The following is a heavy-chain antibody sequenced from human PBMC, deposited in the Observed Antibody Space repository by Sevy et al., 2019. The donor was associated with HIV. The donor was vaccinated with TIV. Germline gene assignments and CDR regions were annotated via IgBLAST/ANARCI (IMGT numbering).Heavy chain of an antibody. J-gene: IGHJ3*02. CDR3: AIEGGLSIYYDSRGGGDI. D-gene: IGHD3-22*01. Sequence: GGSLRLSCAASGFTFSSYSMNWVRQAPGKGLEWVSSISSSSSYIYYADSVKGRFTFSRDNAKYSLYLQMNSLRAEDTAGDYGAIEGGLSIYYDSRGGGDIWGQGTMVTVSS. CDR2: ISSSSSYI. CDR1: GFTFSSYS. V-gene: IGHV3-21*01.